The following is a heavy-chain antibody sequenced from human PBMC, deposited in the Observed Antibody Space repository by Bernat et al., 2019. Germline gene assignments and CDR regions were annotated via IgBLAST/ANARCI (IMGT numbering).Heavy chain of an antibody. CDR3: ARDVGAAPDLKQNYYGMDV. V-gene: IGHV3-48*02. CDR1: GFTFSSYS. J-gene: IGHJ6*02. Sequence: VQLVESGGGLVQPGGSLRLSCAASGFTFSSYSMNWVRQAPGKGLEWVSYISSSSSTIYYADSVKGRFTISRDNAKNSLYLQMNSLRDEDTAVYYCARDVGAAPDLKQNYYGMDVWGQGTTVTVSS. CDR2: ISSSSSTI. D-gene: IGHD6-13*01.